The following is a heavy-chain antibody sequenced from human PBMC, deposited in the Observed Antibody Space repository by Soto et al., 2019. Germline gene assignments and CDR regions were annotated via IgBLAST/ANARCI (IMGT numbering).Heavy chain of an antibody. CDR1: GYTFTSYA. V-gene: IGHV1-3*01. CDR3: ARDGGQWLARDY. CDR2: INAGNGNT. Sequence: ASVKVSCKASGYTFTSYAMHWVRQAPGQRLEWMGWINAGNGNTKYSQKFQGRVTITRDTSASTAYMELSSLRSDDTAVYYCARDGGQWLARDYWGQGTLVTVSS. D-gene: IGHD6-19*01. J-gene: IGHJ4*02.